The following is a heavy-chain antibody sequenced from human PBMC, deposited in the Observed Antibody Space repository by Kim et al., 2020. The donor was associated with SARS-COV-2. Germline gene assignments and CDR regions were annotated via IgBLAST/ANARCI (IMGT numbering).Heavy chain of an antibody. CDR3: ARDRYYGSGSYLLGDYYYYGMDV. CDR1: GFTFSSYS. Sequence: GGSLRLSCAASGFTFSSYSMNWVRQAPGKGLEWVSSISSSSSYIYYADSVKGRFTISRDNAKNSLYLQMNSLRAEDTAVYYCARDRYYGSGSYLLGDYYYYGMDVWGQGTTVTVSS. V-gene: IGHV3-21*01. D-gene: IGHD3-10*01. CDR2: ISSSSSYI. J-gene: IGHJ6*02.